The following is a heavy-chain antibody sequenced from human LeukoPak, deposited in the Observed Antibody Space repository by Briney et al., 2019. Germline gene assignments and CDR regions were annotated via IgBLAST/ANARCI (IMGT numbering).Heavy chain of an antibody. CDR2: INAGNGNT. D-gene: IGHD6-13*01. V-gene: IGHV1-3*01. Sequence: GASVKVSCKASGYTFTSYAMHWVRQAPGQRLEWMGWINAGNGNTKYSQKFQGRVTITRDTSASTAYMELSSLRSEDTAVYYCARVRIAEAPDAFDIWGQGTMVTISS. CDR3: ARVRIAEAPDAFDI. J-gene: IGHJ3*02. CDR1: GYTFTSYA.